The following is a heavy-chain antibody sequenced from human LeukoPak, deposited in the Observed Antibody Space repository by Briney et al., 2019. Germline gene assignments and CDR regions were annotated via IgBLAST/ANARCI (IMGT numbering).Heavy chain of an antibody. V-gene: IGHV3-11*01. CDR2: ISSSGSSI. CDR1: GFTFSDYY. Sequence: GGSLRLSCAASGFTFSDYYMSWIRQAPGKGLEWVSYISSSGSSIYYADSVKGRFTISRDNAKYSLYPQMNSLRAEDTVVYYCAGDSLSPPQGDSWGQGTLVTVSS. D-gene: IGHD2/OR15-2a*01. CDR3: AGDSLSPPQGDS. J-gene: IGHJ4*02.